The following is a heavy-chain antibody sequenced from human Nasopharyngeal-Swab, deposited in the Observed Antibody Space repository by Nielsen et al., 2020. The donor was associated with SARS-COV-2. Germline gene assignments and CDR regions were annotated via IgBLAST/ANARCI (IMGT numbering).Heavy chain of an antibody. CDR1: GFTFSSYN. CDR2: INTGSSSI. V-gene: IGHV3-48*02. CDR3: ASSEYSSSWPLGY. J-gene: IGHJ4*02. D-gene: IGHD6-13*01. Sequence: GESLKISCAASGFTFSSYNMNWVRQAPGKGLEWVSYINTGSSSIYYADSVKGRFTISRDNAKNSLYLQMNSLRDEDTAVYYCASSEYSSSWPLGYWGQGTLVTVSS.